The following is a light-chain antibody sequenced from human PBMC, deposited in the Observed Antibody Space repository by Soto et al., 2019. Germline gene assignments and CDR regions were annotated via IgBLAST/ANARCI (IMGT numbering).Light chain of an antibody. CDR3: MQALQTIT. J-gene: IGKJ5*01. CDR2: LVS. CDR1: QSLLHSNGATY. Sequence: EIVMTQSPLSLPVTPGEPASISCRSSQSLLHSNGATYLAWSXQKPGXXPXLLIYLVSNRAFGVPDRFMGSGSGTDFTLQISRVEAEDFGVDDCMQALQTITFGQGTRLEIK. V-gene: IGKV2-28*01.